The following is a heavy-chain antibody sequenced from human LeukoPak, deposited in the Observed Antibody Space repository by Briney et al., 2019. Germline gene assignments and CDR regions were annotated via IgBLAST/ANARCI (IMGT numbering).Heavy chain of an antibody. CDR1: GFTFDDYA. Sequence: PGGSLRLSCAASGFTFDDYAMHWVRQAPGRGLEWVSLISGDGGSTYYADSVKGRFTISRDNSKNSLYLQMNSLRTEDTALYYRANGDLGYFQHWGQGTLVTVSS. CDR3: ANGDLGYFQH. V-gene: IGHV3-43*02. J-gene: IGHJ1*01. CDR2: ISGDGGST. D-gene: IGHD4-17*01.